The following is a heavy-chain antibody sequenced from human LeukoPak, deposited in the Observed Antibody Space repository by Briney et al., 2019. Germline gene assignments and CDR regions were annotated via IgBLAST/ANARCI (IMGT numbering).Heavy chain of an antibody. D-gene: IGHD5-18*01. J-gene: IGHJ4*02. V-gene: IGHV3-9*01. CDR1: EFTFDDYA. Sequence: GGSLRLSCAASEFTFDDYAMHWVRQAPGKGLEWVSGISWNSGSIGYADSVKGRFTISRDNAKNSLYLQMNSLRAEDTALYYCAKARGYSYGYGPFDYWGQGTLVTVSS. CDR2: ISWNSGSI. CDR3: AKARGYSYGYGPFDY.